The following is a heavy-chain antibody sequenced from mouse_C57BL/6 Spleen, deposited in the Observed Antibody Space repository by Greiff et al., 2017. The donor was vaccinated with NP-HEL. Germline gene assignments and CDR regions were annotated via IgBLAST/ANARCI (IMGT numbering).Heavy chain of an antibody. J-gene: IGHJ2*01. CDR1: GFTFSSYA. CDR3: ARGTAYGNYDY. Sequence: EVKLVESGGGLVKPGGSLKLSCAASGFTFSSYAMSWVRQTPEKRLEWVATISDGGSYTYYPDNVKGRFTISRDNAKNNLYLQMSHLKSEDTAMYYCARGTAYGNYDYWGQGTTLTVSS. V-gene: IGHV5-4*03. D-gene: IGHD2-1*01. CDR2: ISDGGSYT.